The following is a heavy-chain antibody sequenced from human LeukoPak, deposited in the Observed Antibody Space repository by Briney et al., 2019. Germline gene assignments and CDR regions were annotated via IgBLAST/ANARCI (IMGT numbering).Heavy chain of an antibody. D-gene: IGHD4-17*01. CDR1: GGSISSYY. CDR2: IYYSGST. CDR3: AREAGATVFLAFDI. Sequence: SETLSLTCTVSGGSISSYYWSWIRQPPGKGLEWIGYIYYSGSTNYNPSLKSRVTISVDTSKNQFSPKLSSVTAADTAVYYCAREAGATVFLAFDIWGQGTMVTVSS. V-gene: IGHV4-59*01. J-gene: IGHJ3*02.